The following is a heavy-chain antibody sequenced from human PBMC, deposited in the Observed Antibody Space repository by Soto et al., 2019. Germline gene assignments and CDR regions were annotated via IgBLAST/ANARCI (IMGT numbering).Heavy chain of an antibody. CDR3: ARSYCSSTTRPRDREDY. D-gene: IGHD2-2*01. J-gene: IGHJ4*02. Sequence: GASVKVSCKASGYTFSSYGISWVRQAPGQGLEWMGWIAPYDGNTKYAQKLQGRLTMTTDTSTTTAYMELRSLRSDDTTVYYCARSYCSSTTRPRDREDYWGQGTLVTVSS. CDR2: IAPYDGNT. V-gene: IGHV1-18*01. CDR1: GYTFSSYG.